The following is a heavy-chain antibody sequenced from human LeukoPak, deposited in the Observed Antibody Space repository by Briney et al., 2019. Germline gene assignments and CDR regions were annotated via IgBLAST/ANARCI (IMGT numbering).Heavy chain of an antibody. CDR3: ARDRFLKGRYFDY. CDR2: INAGNGNT. Sequence: ASVKVSCKASGYTFTSYAMHWVRQAPGQRLEWMGRINAGNGNTKYSQKFQGRVTITRDTSASTAYMELSSLRSEDTAVYYCARDRFLKGRYFDYWGQGTLVTVSS. D-gene: IGHD2/OR15-2a*01. V-gene: IGHV1-3*01. J-gene: IGHJ4*02. CDR1: GYTFTSYA.